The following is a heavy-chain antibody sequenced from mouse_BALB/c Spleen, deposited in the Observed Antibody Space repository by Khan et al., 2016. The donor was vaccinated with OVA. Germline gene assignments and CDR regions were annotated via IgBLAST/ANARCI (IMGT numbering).Heavy chain of an antibody. Sequence: QVQLQQSGAELVKPGASVKLSCKASGYTFTNYDLNWVRLRPEQGLEWIGWIFPGDGSAKYNEKFKGKATLTTDTSSSTAYMQLSRLTSDVSAVYFWTRHCDGCVLYWYFDVWGAGTAVTVSS. CDR1: GYTFTNYD. CDR3: TRHCDGCVLYWYFDV. V-gene: IGHV1-85*01. D-gene: IGHD1-1*01. CDR2: IFPGDGSA. J-gene: IGHJ1*01.